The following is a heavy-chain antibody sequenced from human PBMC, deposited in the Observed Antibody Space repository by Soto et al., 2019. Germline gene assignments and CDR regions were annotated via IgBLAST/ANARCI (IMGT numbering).Heavy chain of an antibody. CDR2: IYSGGST. Sequence: PGGSLRLSCAASGFTVSSNYMSWVRQAPGKGLEWVSVIYSGGSTYYADSVKGRFTISRDNSKNTLYLQMNSLRAEDTAVYYCARVSVVRRRSSYYYMDVPGKGTTVTVPS. CDR1: GFTVSSNY. CDR3: ARVSVVRRRSSYYYMDV. D-gene: IGHD6-25*01. V-gene: IGHV3-66*01. J-gene: IGHJ6*03.